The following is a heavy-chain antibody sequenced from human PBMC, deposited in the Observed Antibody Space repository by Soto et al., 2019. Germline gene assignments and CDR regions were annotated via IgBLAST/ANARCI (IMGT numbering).Heavy chain of an antibody. D-gene: IGHD6-13*01. CDR2: IYYSGTS. V-gene: IGHV4-39*01. CDR1: GGSISDDTYY. J-gene: IGHJ5*02. CDR3: ARLLCHSPNGVPPAP. Sequence: QLQLQESGPGLVKPSETLSLTCTVSGGSISDDTYYWGWIRQPPGKGLEWIGSIYYSGTSSYNPSLKSRVTMSVDTSKKQLSLRWSSVTAADPAVYYCARLLCHSPNGVPPAPWGQGTLVIFSS.